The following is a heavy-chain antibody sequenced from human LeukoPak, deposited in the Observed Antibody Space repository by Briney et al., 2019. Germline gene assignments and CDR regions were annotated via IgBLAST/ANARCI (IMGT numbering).Heavy chain of an antibody. Sequence: ASVKVSCKASGYTLTSYGLSGVRQAPRHGVEWMGWISAYNGDTAYGQKFQGRVSFTRDISISTAYMELSSLRSEDTAVYYCARYISGDAFDIWGQGTMVTVSS. D-gene: IGHD1-26*01. CDR2: ISAYNGDT. J-gene: IGHJ3*02. CDR3: ARYISGDAFDI. V-gene: IGHV1-18*01. CDR1: GYTLTSYG.